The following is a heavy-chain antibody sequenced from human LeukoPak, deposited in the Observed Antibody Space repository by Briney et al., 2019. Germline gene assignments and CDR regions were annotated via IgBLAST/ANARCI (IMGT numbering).Heavy chain of an antibody. CDR3: AKRTRHCSGGSCYSYFDY. CDR2: ISWNSGSI. J-gene: IGHJ4*02. V-gene: IGHV3-9*01. CDR1: GFTFDDYA. Sequence: PGGSPRLSCAASGFTFDDYAMHWVRQAPGKGLEWVSGISWNSGSIGYADSVKGRFTISRDNAKNSLYLQMNSLRAEDTALYYCAKRTRHCSGGSCYSYFDYWGQGTLVTVSS. D-gene: IGHD2-15*01.